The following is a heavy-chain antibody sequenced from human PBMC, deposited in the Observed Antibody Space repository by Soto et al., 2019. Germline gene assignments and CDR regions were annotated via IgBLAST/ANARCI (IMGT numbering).Heavy chain of an antibody. CDR2: IYYSGST. J-gene: IGHJ4*02. Sequence: SETLSLTCTVSGGSISSSDYYWGWIRQPPGKGLEWIGNIYYSGSTSYNPSLKSRVTISVDTSKNQFSLKLSSVTAADTAVYYCARSMTTVVTLDYWGQGTLVTVSS. V-gene: IGHV4-39*01. CDR1: GGSISSSDYY. CDR3: ARSMTTVVTLDY. D-gene: IGHD4-17*01.